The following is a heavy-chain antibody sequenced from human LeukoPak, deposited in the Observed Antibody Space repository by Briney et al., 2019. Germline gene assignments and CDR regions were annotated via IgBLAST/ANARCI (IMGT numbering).Heavy chain of an antibody. D-gene: IGHD5-18*01. CDR3: ARDRIQLWSHDY. CDR1: GFTFSGYW. V-gene: IGHV3-7*04. J-gene: IGHJ4*02. Sequence: GGSLRLSCAASGFTFSGYWMSWVRQAPGKGLEWVANIKPDGSEKYYVDSVKGRLTISRDNAKNSLYLQMNGLRADDTAVYYCARDRIQLWSHDYWGQGTLVTVSS. CDR2: IKPDGSEK.